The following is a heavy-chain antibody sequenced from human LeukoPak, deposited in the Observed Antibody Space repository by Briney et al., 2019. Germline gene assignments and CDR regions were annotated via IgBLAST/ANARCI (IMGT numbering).Heavy chain of an antibody. D-gene: IGHD5-18*01. J-gene: IGHJ4*02. CDR1: GGTFSSYA. Sequence: SVKVSCKASGGTFSSYAISWVRQAPGQGLEWMGGIIPIFGTANYAQKFQGRVTITADESTSTAYMELGSLRSEDTAVYYCAIFSGYSYGYLPSPFDYWGQGTLVTVSS. V-gene: IGHV1-69*13. CDR2: IIPIFGTA. CDR3: AIFSGYSYGYLPSPFDY.